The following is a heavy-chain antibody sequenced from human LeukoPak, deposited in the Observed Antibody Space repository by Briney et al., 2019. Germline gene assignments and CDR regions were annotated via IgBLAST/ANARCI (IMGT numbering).Heavy chain of an antibody. D-gene: IGHD3-22*01. V-gene: IGHV5-51*01. CDR1: GYRFSGYW. CDR2: IYPGNSDT. CDR3: ARQSAGDSSGYLGY. Sequence: VESLEISCKGSGYRFSGYWIGGVRQMTGNDLDWMSIIYPGNSDTRYSPSFQGQVTISADKSISTVYLQWSSLKASDTAMYYCARQSAGDSSGYLGYWGQGTLVTVSS. J-gene: IGHJ4*02.